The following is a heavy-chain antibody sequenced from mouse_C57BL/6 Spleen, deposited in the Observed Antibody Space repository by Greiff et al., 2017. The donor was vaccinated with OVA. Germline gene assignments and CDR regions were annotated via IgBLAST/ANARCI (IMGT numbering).Heavy chain of an antibody. CDR1: GFTFSDYG. Sequence: EVQGVESGGGLVKPGGSLKLSCAATGFTFSDYGMHWVRQAPEKGLEWVAYISPGSSTIYYADTVKGRFTISRDNATNTLFLQMTSLTSEDTAMYDCARRRDYDGYFDGWGTGTTVTVSS. CDR3: ARRRDYDGYFDG. V-gene: IGHV5-17*01. CDR2: ISPGSSTI. D-gene: IGHD2-4*01. J-gene: IGHJ1*03.